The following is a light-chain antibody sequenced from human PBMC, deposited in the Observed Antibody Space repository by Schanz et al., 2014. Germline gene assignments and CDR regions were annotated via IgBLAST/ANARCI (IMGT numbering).Light chain of an antibody. V-gene: IGLV2-14*01. CDR2: EVT. J-gene: IGLJ1*01. CDR1: SSDVGGYNY. CDR3: CSYAGSSTPYV. Sequence: QSALTQPASVSGSPGQSITISCTGTSSDVGGYNYVSWYQQHPGKAPKLLIFEVTQRPSGVPDRFSGSKSGNTASLTVSGLQAEDEADYYCCSYAGSSTPYVFGTGTKLTVL.